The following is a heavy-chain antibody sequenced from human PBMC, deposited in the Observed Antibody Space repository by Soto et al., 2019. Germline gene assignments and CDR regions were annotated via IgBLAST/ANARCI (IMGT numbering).Heavy chain of an antibody. CDR3: ARVVLYYDSSGPYSRAPLDAFDI. J-gene: IGHJ3*02. CDR1: GYTFTSYD. D-gene: IGHD3-22*01. V-gene: IGHV1-8*01. Sequence: ASVKVSCKASGYTFTSYDINWVRQATGQGLEWMGWMNPNSGNTGYAQKFQGRVTMTRNTSISTAYMELSSLRSEDTAVYYCARVVLYYDSSGPYSRAPLDAFDIWGQGTMVTVSS. CDR2: MNPNSGNT.